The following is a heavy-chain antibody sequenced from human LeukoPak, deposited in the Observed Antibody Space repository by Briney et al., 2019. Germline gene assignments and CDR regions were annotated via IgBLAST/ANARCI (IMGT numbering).Heavy chain of an antibody. J-gene: IGHJ4*02. Sequence: GGSLRLSCAASGFTFSSYAMHWVRQAPGKGLEWVAVISYDGSNKYYADSVKGRFTISRDNSKNSLYLQMNSLRAEDTAVYYCARGGRGVGPFDYWGQGTLVTVSS. CDR3: ARGGRGVGPFDY. D-gene: IGHD3-10*01. CDR1: GFTFSSYA. CDR2: ISYDGSNK. V-gene: IGHV3-30-3*01.